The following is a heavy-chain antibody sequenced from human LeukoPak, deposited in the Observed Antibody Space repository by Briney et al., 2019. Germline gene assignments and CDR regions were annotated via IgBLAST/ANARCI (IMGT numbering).Heavy chain of an antibody. CDR2: TSGSI. V-gene: IGHV4-59*11. D-gene: IGHD3/OR15-3a*01. CDR1: GASISSHY. Sequence: PSETLSLTCAVSGASISSHYWSWIRQPPGKGLEWIGYTSGSISDNPSLKSRVAVSVDPSQNQVSLSLTSVTAADTAVYYCARVLALLGLDTTDFYMDVWGKGTTVTVSS. J-gene: IGHJ6*03. CDR3: ARVLALLGLDTTDFYMDV.